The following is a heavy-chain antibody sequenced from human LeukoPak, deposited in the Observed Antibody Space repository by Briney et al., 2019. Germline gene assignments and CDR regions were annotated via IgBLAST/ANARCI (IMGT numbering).Heavy chain of an antibody. Sequence: TSETLSLTCTVSGDSFSAYYWSWIRQPPGRGLEWIGYIYSSGNTNYNPSLKSRVAISVGTSKKQHSLKLTSVTAADTAVYYCAIHTNVDISSFMDVWGKGTTVTVSS. V-gene: IGHV4-4*09. CDR3: AIHTNVDISSFMDV. D-gene: IGHD2-8*01. CDR2: IYSSGNT. J-gene: IGHJ6*03. CDR1: GDSFSAYY.